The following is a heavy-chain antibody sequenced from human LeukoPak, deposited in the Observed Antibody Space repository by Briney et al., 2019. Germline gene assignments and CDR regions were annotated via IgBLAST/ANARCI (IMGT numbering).Heavy chain of an antibody. V-gene: IGHV1-2*02. J-gene: IGHJ4*02. CDR2: INPNSGGT. Sequence: ASVKVSCKASGYTFTGYYMHWVRQAPGQGLEWMGWINPNSGGTYYAQKFQGRVTMTRDTSISTAYMELSRLRSGDTAGYYCARGDSSGYYLLDYWGQGTLVTVSS. CDR1: GYTFTGYY. D-gene: IGHD3-22*01. CDR3: ARGDSSGYYLLDY.